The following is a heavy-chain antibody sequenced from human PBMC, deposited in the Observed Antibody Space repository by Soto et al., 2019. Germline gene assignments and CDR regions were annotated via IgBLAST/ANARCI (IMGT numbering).Heavy chain of an antibody. CDR2: IWYDGSNK. D-gene: IGHD6-13*01. CDR1: GFTFSSYG. J-gene: IGHJ6*02. V-gene: IGHV3-33*01. Sequence: GGSVRLSCAASGFTFSSYGMHWVRQAPGKGLEWVAVIWYDGSNKYYADSVKGRFTISRDNSKNTLYLQMNSLRAEDTAVYYCARGTDSSSWYGASYGMAVWGQGTTVTVSS. CDR3: ARGTDSSSWYGASYGMAV.